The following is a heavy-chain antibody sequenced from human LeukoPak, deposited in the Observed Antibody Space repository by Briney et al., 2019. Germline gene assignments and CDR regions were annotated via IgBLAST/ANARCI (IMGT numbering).Heavy chain of an antibody. CDR1: GFTFDDYA. V-gene: IGHV3-9*01. CDR3: ASSGWYDNWFDP. CDR2: ISWNSGSI. D-gene: IGHD6-19*01. Sequence: GRSLRLSCAASGFTFDDYAMHWVGQAPGKGLEWVSGISWNSGSIGYADSVKGRFTISRDNAKNSLYLQMNSLRAEDTALYYCASSGWYDNWFDPWGQGTLVTVSS. J-gene: IGHJ5*02.